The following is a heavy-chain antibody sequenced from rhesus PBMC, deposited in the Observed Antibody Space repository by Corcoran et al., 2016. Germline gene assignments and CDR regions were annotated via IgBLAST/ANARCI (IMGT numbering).Heavy chain of an antibody. J-gene: IGHJ4*01. CDR2: LSYDGSKK. Sequence: EVQLVESGGGLVQPGGSLRLSCAASGFPFSSYVMHLVRQAQGKGLEWVAVLSYDGSKKYYADSVKDRFTISRDNSKNMLYLQMNNLKVEDTAVYYCVGGYCSGGVCYAFDYWGQGVLVTVSS. D-gene: IGHD2-8*01. CDR3: VGGYCSGGVCYAFDY. CDR1: GFPFSSYV. V-gene: IGHV3-54*02.